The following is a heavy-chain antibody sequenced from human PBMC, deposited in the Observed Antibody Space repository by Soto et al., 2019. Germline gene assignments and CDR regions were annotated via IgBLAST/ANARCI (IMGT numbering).Heavy chain of an antibody. Sequence: GGSLRLSCAASGFTVSGNYMIWVRQAPGKGLEWVSVIYSGGSTYYADSVKGRFTISRDNSKNTLYLQMNSLRAEDTAVYYCASGTLSGYSSGWYSRAFDIWGQGTMVTVSS. V-gene: IGHV3-53*01. CDR3: ASGTLSGYSSGWYSRAFDI. CDR2: IYSGGST. D-gene: IGHD6-19*01. J-gene: IGHJ3*02. CDR1: GFTVSGNY.